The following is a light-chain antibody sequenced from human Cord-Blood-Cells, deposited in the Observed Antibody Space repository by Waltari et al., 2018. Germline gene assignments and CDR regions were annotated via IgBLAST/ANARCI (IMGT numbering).Light chain of an antibody. CDR1: SSNIGAGYD. CDR3: QSYDSSLSGSV. Sequence: QSVLTQPPSVSGAPGQRVTISCTGRSSNIGAGYDVHWYQQLPGTAPKLLIYGNSNLPSGVPDRFAGSKSGTSASLAITGLQADDEAYYYCQSYDSSLSGSVFGGGTKLTVL. CDR2: GNS. J-gene: IGLJ2*01. V-gene: IGLV1-40*01.